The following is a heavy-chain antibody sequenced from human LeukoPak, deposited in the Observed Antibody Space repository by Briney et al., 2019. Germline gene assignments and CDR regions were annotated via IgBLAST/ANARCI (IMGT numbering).Heavy chain of an antibody. V-gene: IGHV1-2*02. D-gene: IGHD5-24*01. CDR3: ARGAIVVEMATIGPFDY. J-gene: IGHJ4*02. CDR1: GYTFTGYY. CDR2: INPNSGGT. Sequence: ASVKVSCKASGYTFTGYYMHWVRQAPGQGLEWMGWINPNSGGTNYAQKFQGRVTMTRDTSISTAYMELSRLRSDDTAVYYCARGAIVVEMATIGPFDYWGQGTLVTVSS.